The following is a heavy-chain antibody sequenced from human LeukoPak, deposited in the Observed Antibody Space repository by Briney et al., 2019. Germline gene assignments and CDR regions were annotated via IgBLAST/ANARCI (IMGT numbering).Heavy chain of an antibody. Sequence: PSQTLSLTCTVSGGSLSSGDYYWSWIRQPPGKGLEWIGYIYYSGSTYYNPSLKSRVTISVDTSKNQFSLKLSSVTAADTAVYYCARELRYFDWLYFDYWGQGTLVTVSS. J-gene: IGHJ4*02. CDR1: GGSLSSGDYY. CDR2: IYYSGST. CDR3: ARELRYFDWLYFDY. V-gene: IGHV4-30-4*01. D-gene: IGHD3-9*01.